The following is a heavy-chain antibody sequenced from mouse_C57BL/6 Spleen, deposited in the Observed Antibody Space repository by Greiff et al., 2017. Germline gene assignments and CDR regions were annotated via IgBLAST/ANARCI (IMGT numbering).Heavy chain of an antibody. Sequence: VQLQQPGAELVMPGASVKLSCKASGYTFTSYWMHWVKQRPGQGLEWIGEIDPSDSYTNYNQKFKGKSTLTVDKSSSTAYMQLSSLTSEDSAVYYCARRDSSGYGDYWGQGTTLTVSS. CDR2: IDPSDSYT. V-gene: IGHV1-69*01. CDR3: ARRDSSGYGDY. CDR1: GYTFTSYW. D-gene: IGHD3-2*02. J-gene: IGHJ2*01.